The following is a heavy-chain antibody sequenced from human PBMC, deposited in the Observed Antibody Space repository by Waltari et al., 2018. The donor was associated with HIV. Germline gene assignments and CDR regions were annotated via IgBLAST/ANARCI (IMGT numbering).Heavy chain of an antibody. D-gene: IGHD4-17*01. J-gene: IGHJ3*02. V-gene: IGHV5-51*01. CDR3: ARRKGDYRTAFDI. CDR2: IYPGESDA. CDR1: GNNFAGYW. Sequence: EEKLVQSGAEVKEPGASRKMSCRSLGNNFAGYWVGWLRRQLGEGVGGGRQLSGKGWGWMCVIYPGESDAVDSPSFQGRVIMSTDSSISTVYFQWSSLRASDTAMYYCARRKGDYRTAFDIWGQGTMVTASS.